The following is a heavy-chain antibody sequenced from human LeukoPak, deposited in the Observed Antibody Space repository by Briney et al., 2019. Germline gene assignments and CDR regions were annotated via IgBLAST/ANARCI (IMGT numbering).Heavy chain of an antibody. CDR1: GGTFSGYY. J-gene: IGHJ4*02. CDR2: INHSGGT. CDR3: ARDIVVVPAAMSFDY. Sequence: SETLSLTCAVYGGTFSGYYWSWIRQPPGKGLEWIGEINHSGGTNYNPSLKSRVTISVDTSKNQFSLKLSSVTAADTAVYYCARDIVVVPAAMSFDYWGQGTLVTVSS. D-gene: IGHD2-2*01. V-gene: IGHV4-34*01.